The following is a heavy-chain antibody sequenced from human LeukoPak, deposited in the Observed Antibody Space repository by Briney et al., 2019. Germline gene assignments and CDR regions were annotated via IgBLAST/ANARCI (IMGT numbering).Heavy chain of an antibody. CDR3: ASIPTMLRTIDY. D-gene: IGHD3-10*01. Sequence: PSETLSLTCTVSGGSISSSSYYWGWIRQPPGKGLEWIGSIYYSGSTYYNPSLKSRVTISVDTSKNQFSLKLSSVTAADTAVYYCASIPTMLRTIDYWGQGTLVNVSS. V-gene: IGHV4-39*01. J-gene: IGHJ4*02. CDR2: IYYSGST. CDR1: GGSISSSSYY.